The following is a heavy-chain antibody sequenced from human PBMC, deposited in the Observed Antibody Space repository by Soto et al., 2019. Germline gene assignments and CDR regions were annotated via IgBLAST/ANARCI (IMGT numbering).Heavy chain of an antibody. CDR1: GYSFTNYG. CDR3: ARDRGVAPPVAGNTHYYYYMDV. CDR2: ISAYNGNT. D-gene: IGHD6-19*01. V-gene: IGHV1-18*01. Sequence: QDQLVQSGVEVKKPGASVKVSCKASGYSFTNYGITWVRQAPGQGFEWMGWISAYNGNTNYAQKFQGRATMTTDASPGTAYLELRSLRSDDTAVYYCARDRGVAPPVAGNTHYYYYMDVWGKGTTVTVSS. J-gene: IGHJ6*03.